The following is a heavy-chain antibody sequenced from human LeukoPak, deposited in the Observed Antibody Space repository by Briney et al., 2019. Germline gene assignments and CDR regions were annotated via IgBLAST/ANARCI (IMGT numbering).Heavy chain of an antibody. D-gene: IGHD1-26*01. V-gene: IGHV3-7*01. CDR1: GFTFSSYW. CDR3: SGSLDSSVDY. CDR2: IKQDGSEK. Sequence: GGSLRLSCAASGFTFSSYWMSWVRQALGQGLEWVANIKQDGSEKYYVDSVKGRFTISRDNAKNSLYLQMNSLRAEDTAVYYCSGSLDSSVDYWGQGTLVTVSS. J-gene: IGHJ4*02.